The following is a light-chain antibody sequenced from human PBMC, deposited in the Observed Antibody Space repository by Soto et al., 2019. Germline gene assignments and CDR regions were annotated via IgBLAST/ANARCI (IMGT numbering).Light chain of an antibody. Sequence: EIVMTQSPATLSVSPGEGASLSCRASQTISSNLAWYQQKPGQAPRLLIHGPSTRATGVAARFSGSGSGTEFTLTITGLQSEDFAVYYCQQYHNWPPQYSFGQGTQLQIK. CDR3: QQYHNWPPQYS. CDR2: GPS. V-gene: IGKV3-15*01. J-gene: IGKJ2*03. CDR1: QTISSN.